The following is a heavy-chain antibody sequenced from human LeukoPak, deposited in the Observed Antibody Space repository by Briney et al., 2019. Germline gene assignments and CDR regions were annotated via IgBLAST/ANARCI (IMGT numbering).Heavy chain of an antibody. CDR3: ARTSTVNDFWSGSIMHYFDY. V-gene: IGHV4-39*07. CDR2: IYYSGST. CDR1: GGSISSSSYY. Sequence: SETLSLTCTVAGGSISSSSYYWGWIRQPPGKGLEWIGSIYYSGSTYYNPSLKSRVTISVDTSKNQFSLKLSSVTAADTAVYYCARTSTVNDFWSGSIMHYFDYWGQGTLVTVSS. J-gene: IGHJ4*02. D-gene: IGHD3-3*01.